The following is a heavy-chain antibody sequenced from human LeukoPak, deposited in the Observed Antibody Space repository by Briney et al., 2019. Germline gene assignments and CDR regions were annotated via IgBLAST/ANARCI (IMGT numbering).Heavy chain of an antibody. D-gene: IGHD6-6*01. Sequence: GGSLRLSCAASGFIFSSYWMHWVRQAPGKGLVWVSRVNSDGSSTSYADSVKGRFTISRDNAKNTLYLQMSSLRAEDTAVYYCARGMYSSSSFDPWGQGTLVTVSS. J-gene: IGHJ5*02. V-gene: IGHV3-74*01. CDR1: GFIFSSYW. CDR2: VNSDGSST. CDR3: ARGMYSSSSFDP.